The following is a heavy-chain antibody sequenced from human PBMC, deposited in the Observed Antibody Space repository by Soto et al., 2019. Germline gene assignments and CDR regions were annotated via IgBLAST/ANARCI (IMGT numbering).Heavy chain of an antibody. D-gene: IGHD6-6*01. CDR2: IYYSGST. CDR3: ARESSSPAIDY. CDR1: GGSISSYY. J-gene: IGHJ4*02. V-gene: IGHV4-59*01. Sequence: QVQLQESGPGLVKPSETLSLTCTVSGGSISSYYWSWIRQPPGKGLEWIGYIYYSGSTNYNPSLKSRVTISVDTSKNQCSQKLSSVTAADTDVYYCARESSSPAIDYWGQGTLVTVSS.